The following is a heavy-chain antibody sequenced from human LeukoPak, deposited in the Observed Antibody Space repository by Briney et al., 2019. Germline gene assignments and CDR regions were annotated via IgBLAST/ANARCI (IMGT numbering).Heavy chain of an antibody. CDR2: IYYSGST. CDR1: GGSISSSSYY. D-gene: IGHD5-18*01. V-gene: IGHV4-39*07. CDR3: ARDRGGYTYSHDY. Sequence: SETLSLTCTVSGGSISSSSYYWGWIRQPPGKGLEWIGSIYYSGSTYYNPSLKSRVTISVDTSKNQFSLKLSSVTAADTAVYYCARDRGGYTYSHDYWGQGTLVTVSS. J-gene: IGHJ4*02.